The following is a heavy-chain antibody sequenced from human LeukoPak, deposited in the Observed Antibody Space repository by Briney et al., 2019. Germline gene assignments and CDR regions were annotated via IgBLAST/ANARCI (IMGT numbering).Heavy chain of an antibody. J-gene: IGHJ3*02. D-gene: IGHD6-6*01. CDR3: ARSEYSSSSPAFDI. Sequence: SETLSLTCTVSGGSISSSSYYWGWIRQPPGKGLEWIGSIYYSGSTYYNPSLKSRVTISVDTSKNQFSLKLSSVTAADTAVYYCARSEYSSSSPAFDIWGQGTMVTVSS. V-gene: IGHV4-39*07. CDR2: IYYSGST. CDR1: GGSISSSSYY.